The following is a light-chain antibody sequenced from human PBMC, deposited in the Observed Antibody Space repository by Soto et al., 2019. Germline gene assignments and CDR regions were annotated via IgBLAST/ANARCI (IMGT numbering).Light chain of an antibody. CDR2: DAS. J-gene: IGKJ4*01. Sequence: ETVMTQSPVTLSVSPGDTATLSCRASQRVSSHLAWYQQKPGQAPRLLIYDASNRATGIPARFSGSGSGTDFTLIISSLDPEDFAVYYCQQRSNWPLTFGGGTKVDIK. CDR1: QRVSSH. CDR3: QQRSNWPLT. V-gene: IGKV3-11*01.